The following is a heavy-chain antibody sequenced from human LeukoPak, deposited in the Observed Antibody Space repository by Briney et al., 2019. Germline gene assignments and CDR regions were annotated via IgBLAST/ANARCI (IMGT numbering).Heavy chain of an antibody. CDR1: GFTFSNAS. Sequence: GGSLRLSCAASGFTFSNASMNWVRQAPGKGLEWVGRIKSKTDGVATDYAAPVKGRFTISRDDSKNTLYLQMNSLKTEDTAVYSCTTDILTAFDYYYYGMDVWGQGTTVTVSS. CDR3: TTDILTAFDYYYYGMDV. J-gene: IGHJ6*02. V-gene: IGHV3-15*01. D-gene: IGHD3-9*01. CDR2: IKSKTDGVAT.